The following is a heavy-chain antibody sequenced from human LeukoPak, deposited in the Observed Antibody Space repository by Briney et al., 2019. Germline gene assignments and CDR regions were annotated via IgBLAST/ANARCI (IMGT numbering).Heavy chain of an antibody. J-gene: IGHJ4*02. CDR3: ARDPNYGSGSYADY. D-gene: IGHD3-10*01. V-gene: IGHV3-48*03. Sequence: GGSLRLSCAASEFTFSNYEMNWVRQAPGKGLEWVSYISSGGSTIYYADSVKDRFTISRDNAKNTLYLQMNSLRAEDTAVYYCARDPNYGSGSYADYWGQGTLVTVSS. CDR1: EFTFSNYE. CDR2: ISSGGSTI.